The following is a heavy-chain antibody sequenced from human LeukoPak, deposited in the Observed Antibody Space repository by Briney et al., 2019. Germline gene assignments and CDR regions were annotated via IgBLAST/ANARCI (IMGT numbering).Heavy chain of an antibody. Sequence: GGSLRLSCAASGFTFGSYSMNWVRQAPGKGLEWVSSISSSSSYIYYADSVKGRFTISRDNAKNSLYLQMNSLRAEDTAVYYCARCQRGGNSVDYWGQGILVTVSS. D-gene: IGHD4-23*01. CDR1: GFTFGSYS. V-gene: IGHV3-21*01. J-gene: IGHJ4*02. CDR2: ISSSSSYI. CDR3: ARCQRGGNSVDY.